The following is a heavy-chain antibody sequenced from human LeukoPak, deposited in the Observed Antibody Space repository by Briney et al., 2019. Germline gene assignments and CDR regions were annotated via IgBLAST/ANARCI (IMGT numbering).Heavy chain of an antibody. V-gene: IGHV1-8*01. Sequence: ASVKVSCKASGYTFTSYDINWVRQATGQGLEWMGWMNPNGGNTGYAQKFQGRVTMTRNTSISTAYMELSSLRSEDTAVYYCARKKGGWSVRATTGFDYWGQGTLVTVSP. D-gene: IGHD1-26*01. CDR3: ARKKGGWSVRATTGFDY. J-gene: IGHJ4*02. CDR2: MNPNGGNT. CDR1: GYTFTSYD.